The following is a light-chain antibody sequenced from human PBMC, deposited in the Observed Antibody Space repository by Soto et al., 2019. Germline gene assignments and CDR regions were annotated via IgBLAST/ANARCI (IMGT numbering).Light chain of an antibody. CDR3: HRYNSVPLT. Sequence: DIEMTQSPSSLSASLGDTVTITCRASQGIGNFLAWYQQKPGDVPKLLIYAASTVQSGGPSRFSGSGSGTDFTLTISSLQPEDVATYFCHRYNSVPLTFGGGTRVEIE. CDR1: QGIGNF. V-gene: IGKV1-27*01. CDR2: AAS. J-gene: IGKJ4*01.